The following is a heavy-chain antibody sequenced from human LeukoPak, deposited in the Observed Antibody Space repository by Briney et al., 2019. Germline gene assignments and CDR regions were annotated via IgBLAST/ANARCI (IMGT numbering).Heavy chain of an antibody. D-gene: IGHD3-22*01. V-gene: IGHV3-7*01. CDR3: ANRLI. J-gene: IGHJ4*02. CDR2: IKQDGSEK. CDR1: GFTFSSYA. Sequence: GGSLRLSCAASGFTFSSYAMSWVRQAPGKGLEWVANIKQDGSEKYYVDSVKGRFTISRDNAKNSLYLQMNSLRAEDTAVYYCANRLIWGQGTLVTVSS.